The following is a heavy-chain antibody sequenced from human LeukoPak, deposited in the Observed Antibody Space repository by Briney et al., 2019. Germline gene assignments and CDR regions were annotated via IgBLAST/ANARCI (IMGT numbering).Heavy chain of an antibody. CDR1: GFAFSSYG. CDR2: ISHDGSNK. CDR3: VKDLFPESSWNDDY. V-gene: IGHV3-30*18. Sequence: GGSLRLSCAASGFAFSSYGIHWVRHAPGKGLEWVAVISHDGSNKDYSDSVKGRFTISRDNSKHTLYLQMNSLRAEDTAVYYCVKDLFPESSWNDDYWGQGTLVPVSS. J-gene: IGHJ4*02. D-gene: IGHD1-1*01.